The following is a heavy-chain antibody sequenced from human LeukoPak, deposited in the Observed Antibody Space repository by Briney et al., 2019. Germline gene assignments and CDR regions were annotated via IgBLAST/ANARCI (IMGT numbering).Heavy chain of an antibody. CDR1: GFTFSSYG. V-gene: IGHV3-30*02. Sequence: GGSLRLSCAASGFTFSSYGMHWVRQAPGKGLEWVAFIRYDGSNKYYADSVKGRFTISRDNSKNTLYLQMNSLRAEDTAVYYCAKVSWPNMITFGGVITRAFDIWGQGTMVTVSS. J-gene: IGHJ3*02. CDR3: AKVSWPNMITFGGVITRAFDI. D-gene: IGHD3-16*02. CDR2: IRYDGSNK.